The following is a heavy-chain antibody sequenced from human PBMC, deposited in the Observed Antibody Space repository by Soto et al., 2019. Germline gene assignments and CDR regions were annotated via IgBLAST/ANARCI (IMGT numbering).Heavy chain of an antibody. CDR2: MYSGGST. CDR1: GFTVSHNY. V-gene: IGHV3-66*01. CDR3: ARDSMSRDALDY. J-gene: IGHJ4*02. Sequence: EVQLVESGGGLVQPGGSLRLSCTASGFTVSHNYMSWVRKAPGKGLEWVSTMYSGGSTYYADSVRDRFTVSRDNSKNTLFLQMSSLRAEDTAMYYCARDSMSRDALDYWGQGTLVTVSS.